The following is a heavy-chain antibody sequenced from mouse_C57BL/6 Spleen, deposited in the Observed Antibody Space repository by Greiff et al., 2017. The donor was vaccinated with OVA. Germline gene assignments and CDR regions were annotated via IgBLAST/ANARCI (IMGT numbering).Heavy chain of an antibody. D-gene: IGHD1-1*01. CDR3: AANYYGSSYGYFDV. J-gene: IGHJ1*03. CDR2: IYPGDGDT. V-gene: IGHV1-82*01. CDR1: GYAFSSSW. Sequence: VQLQQSGPELVQPGASVKISCKASGYAFSSSWMNWVKQRPGKGLEWIGRIYPGDGDTNYNGKFKGKATLTAAKSSSTAYMQLSSLTSEDSAVDVGAANYYGSSYGYFDVWGTGTTVTVSS.